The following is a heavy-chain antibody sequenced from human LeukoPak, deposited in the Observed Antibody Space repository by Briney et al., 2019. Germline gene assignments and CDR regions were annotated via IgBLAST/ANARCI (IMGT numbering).Heavy chain of an antibody. D-gene: IGHD2-2*01. CDR1: GGTFSSYA. CDR2: IIPIFGTA. CDR3: APDCSSTSCYGY. V-gene: IGHV1-69*05. Sequence: SVKVSCKASGGTFSSYAISWVRQAPGQGLEWMGGIIPIFGTANYAQKFQGRVTITTDESTSTAYRELSSLRSEDTAVYYCAPDCSSTSCYGYWGQGTLVTVSS. J-gene: IGHJ4*02.